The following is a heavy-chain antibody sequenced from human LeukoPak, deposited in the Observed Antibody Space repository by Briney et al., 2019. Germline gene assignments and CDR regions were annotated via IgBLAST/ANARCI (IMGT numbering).Heavy chain of an antibody. V-gene: IGHV4-4*07. D-gene: IGHD3-10*01. J-gene: IGHJ3*02. Sequence: SETLSLTCSVSGGSIGSYYWSWIRQPAGKGLEWIRRIYTSGSTNYNPSLKSRVIISVDESKNQFSLRLSSVTAADTAVYYCANQGRVPDSFDIWGQGTTVTVSS. CDR3: ANQGRVPDSFDI. CDR2: IYTSGST. CDR1: GGSIGSYY.